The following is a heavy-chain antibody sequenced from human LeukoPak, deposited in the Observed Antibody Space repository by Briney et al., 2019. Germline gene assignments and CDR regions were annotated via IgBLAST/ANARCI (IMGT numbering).Heavy chain of an antibody. J-gene: IGHJ4*02. CDR2: ISYDGSNK. CDR1: GFTFSSYA. V-gene: IGHV3-30-3*01. CDR3: ARGVRNGYNYSY. Sequence: GGSLRLSCAASGFTFSSYAMHWVRQAPGKGLEWVAVISYDGSNKYYADSVKGRFTISRDNSENTLYLQMNSLRAEDTAVYYCARGVRNGYNYSYWGQGTLVTVSS. D-gene: IGHD5-24*01.